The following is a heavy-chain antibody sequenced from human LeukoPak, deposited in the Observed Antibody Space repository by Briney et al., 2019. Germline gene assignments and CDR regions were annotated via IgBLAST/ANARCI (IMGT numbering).Heavy chain of an antibody. CDR2: ISSSSSNI. CDR3: AKVANDYYGSETDYFFEQ. Sequence: PGGSLRLSCAASGFTFSSYSMNWVRQAPGKGLEWVSYISSSSSNIYYADSVKGRFPLSRDNAQNSLYLQMNSLRVEDTAVYYCAKVANDYYGSETDYFFEQWGQGTPVTASS. D-gene: IGHD3-10*01. CDR1: GFTFSSYS. J-gene: IGHJ4*02. V-gene: IGHV3-48*04.